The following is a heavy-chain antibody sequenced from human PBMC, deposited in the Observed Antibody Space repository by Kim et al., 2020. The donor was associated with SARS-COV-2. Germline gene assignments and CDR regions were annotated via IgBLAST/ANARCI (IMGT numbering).Heavy chain of an antibody. Sequence: STNYADSVKGQFTMSRDNSKTTLYLQMNSLRAEDTAVYYCARLEVGALDYWGQGTLVTVSS. CDR3: ARLEVGALDY. V-gene: IGHV3-53*01. D-gene: IGHD1-26*01. CDR2: ST. J-gene: IGHJ4*02.